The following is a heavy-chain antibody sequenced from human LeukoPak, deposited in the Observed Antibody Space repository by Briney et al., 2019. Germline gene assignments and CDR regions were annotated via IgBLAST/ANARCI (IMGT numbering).Heavy chain of an antibody. D-gene: IGHD4-11*01. V-gene: IGHV1-69*06. J-gene: IGHJ6*03. CDR2: IIPIFGTA. Sequence: SVKVSCKASGYTFTGYYMHWVRQAPGQGLEWMGGIIPIFGTANYAQKFQGRVTITADKSTSTAYMELSSLRSEDTAVYYCARAPATVSSYYYYYYMDVWGKGTTVTVSS. CDR1: GYTFTGYY. CDR3: ARAPATVSSYYYYYYMDV.